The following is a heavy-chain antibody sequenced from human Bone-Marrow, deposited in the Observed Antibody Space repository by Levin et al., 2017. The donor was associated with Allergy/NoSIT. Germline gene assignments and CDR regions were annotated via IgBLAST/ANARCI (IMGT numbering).Heavy chain of an antibody. D-gene: IGHD6-19*01. CDR3: AKEGLAVAGYYFDS. CDR2: ISGSGTIT. V-gene: IGHV3-23*01. Sequence: GGSLRLSCAASGFTFSSYAMSWVRQAPGKGLEWVSSISGSGTITHYAESVKGRFTISRDISKNMLHLQMNSLRAGDTAIYFCAKEGLAVAGYYFDSWGQGTLVTVSS. CDR1: GFTFSSYA. J-gene: IGHJ4*02.